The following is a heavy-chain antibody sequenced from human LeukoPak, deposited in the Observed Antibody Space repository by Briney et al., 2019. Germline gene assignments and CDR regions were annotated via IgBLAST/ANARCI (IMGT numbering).Heavy chain of an antibody. V-gene: IGHV1-3*01. CDR2: INGGNGNT. D-gene: IGHD6-25*01. CDR1: GYTFTSYA. J-gene: IGHJ5*02. Sequence: ASVKVSCKASGYTFTSYAMHWVRRAPGQRLEWMGWINGGNGNTKYSQKLQGRVTITRDTSASTAYMELRSLRSEDTAVFYCARGPPRLNWFDPWGQGTLVTVSS. CDR3: ARGPPRLNWFDP.